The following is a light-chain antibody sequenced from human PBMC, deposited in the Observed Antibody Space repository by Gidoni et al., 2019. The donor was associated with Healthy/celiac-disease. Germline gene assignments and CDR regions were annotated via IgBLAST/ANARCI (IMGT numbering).Light chain of an antibody. CDR2: HAA. CDR1: QSVSSY. Sequence: VSPLSPATLSLSPGERATLSCRASQSVSSYLAWYQQKPGQAPRRLIYHAANRTTGSPARSSGGGGGTDCILIISSLEPEDFAVEYCQQRSNWPPLTFGGGTKVEIK. CDR3: QQRSNWPPLT. J-gene: IGKJ4*02. V-gene: IGKV3-11*01.